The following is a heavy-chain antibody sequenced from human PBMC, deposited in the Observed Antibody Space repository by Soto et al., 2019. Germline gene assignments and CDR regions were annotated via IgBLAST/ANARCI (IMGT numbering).Heavy chain of an antibody. Sequence: ASVKVACKESVYTITSNYMHCVRQAPGDGHQWMGWINPKTGDTIFVQKFHGWVTMTRDTSINTVYMELSSRKFDDAAVYYCAREPNSTTSNGGISSCHCWFDPWGQGTQVTVSS. CDR1: VYTITSNY. CDR2: INPKTGDT. J-gene: IGHJ5*02. V-gene: IGHV1-2*04. CDR3: AREPNSTTSNGGISSCHCWFDP. D-gene: IGHD2-2*01.